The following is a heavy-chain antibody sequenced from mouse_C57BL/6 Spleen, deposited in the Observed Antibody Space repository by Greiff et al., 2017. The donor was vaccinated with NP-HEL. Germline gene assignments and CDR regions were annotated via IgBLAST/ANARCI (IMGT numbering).Heavy chain of an antibody. V-gene: IGHV5-17*01. CDR2: ISSGSSTI. Sequence: EVKVVESGGGLVKPGGSLKLSCAASGFTFSDYGMHWVRQAPEKGLEWVAYISSGSSTIYYADTVKGRFTISRDNAKNTLFLQMTSLRSEDTAMYYCARNYYGSSPCFAYWGQGTLVTVSA. CDR1: GFTFSDYG. CDR3: ARNYYGSSPCFAY. D-gene: IGHD1-1*01. J-gene: IGHJ3*01.